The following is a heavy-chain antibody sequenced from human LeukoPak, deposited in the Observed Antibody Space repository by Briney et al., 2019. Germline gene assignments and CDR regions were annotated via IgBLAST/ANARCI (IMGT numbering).Heavy chain of an antibody. CDR1: GFTFDDYG. CDR2: INWNGGST. CDR3: ARDVAVAGANNWFDP. D-gene: IGHD6-19*01. V-gene: IGHV3-20*04. J-gene: IGHJ5*02. Sequence: GGSLRLSCAASGFTFDDYGMSWVRQALGKGLEWVSGINWNGGSTGYADSVKGRFTISRDNAKNSLYLQMNSLRAEDTALYYCARDVAVAGANNWFDPWGQGTLVTVSS.